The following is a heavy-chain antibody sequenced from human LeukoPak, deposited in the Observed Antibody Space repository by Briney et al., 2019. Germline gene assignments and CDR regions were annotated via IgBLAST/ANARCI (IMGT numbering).Heavy chain of an antibody. CDR2: ISGSGGST. V-gene: IGHV3-23*01. D-gene: IGHD2/OR15-2a*01. Sequence: GGSLRLSCAASGFTFSSYAMSWVRQAPGKGLEWVAAISGSGGSTYYADSVEGRFTISRDNSNDTLYLQMNSLRAEDAALYYCPKGQPNSPTSFFRDYWGQGTPVTVTS. CDR1: GFTFSSYA. J-gene: IGHJ4*02. CDR3: PKGQPNSPTSFFRDY.